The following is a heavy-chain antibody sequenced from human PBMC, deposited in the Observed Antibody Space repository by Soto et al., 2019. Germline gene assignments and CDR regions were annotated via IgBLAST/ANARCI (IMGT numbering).Heavy chain of an antibody. CDR3: TGLWFGEIYNY. CDR2: IKNKNYGGTI. V-gene: IGHV3-15*07. D-gene: IGHD3-10*01. CDR1: GFSFKNAW. J-gene: IGHJ4*01. Sequence: EVELVESGGGLVKPGGSLTLSCAASGFSFKNAWMNWVRQAPGKGLEWVGRIKNKNYGGTIDYAAFVKGRFTISRDSSENTLYLHMNDLKTEDSAVYFCTGLWFGEIYNYWGQGSLVTVSS.